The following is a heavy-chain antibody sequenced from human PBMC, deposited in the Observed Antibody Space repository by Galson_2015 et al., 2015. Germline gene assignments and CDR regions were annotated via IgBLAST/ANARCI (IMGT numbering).Heavy chain of an antibody. Sequence: ETLSLTCTVSGGFISSDYWSWIRQPPGQGLEWIAYIFYSGTTNYNPSLKSRVTISKQTSKNQFSLKLSSVTAADTAVYYCARGSQSPLTVTFDYWGQGILVTVSS. CDR3: ARGSQSPLTVTFDY. CDR2: IFYSGTT. V-gene: IGHV4-59*01. D-gene: IGHD4-17*01. CDR1: GGFISSDY. J-gene: IGHJ4*02.